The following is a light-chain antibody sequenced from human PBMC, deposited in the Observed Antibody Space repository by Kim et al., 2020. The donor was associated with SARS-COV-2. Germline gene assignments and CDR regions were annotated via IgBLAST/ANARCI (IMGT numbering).Light chain of an antibody. J-gene: IGLJ2*01. V-gene: IGLV2-14*03. CDR3: DSYTSGATII. CDR1: DSGFGCYNY. Sequence: QWITISCSGSDSGFGCYNYVTWNQQHPGKAPNLMIYDVISRPTGVSHRFAGSKSGNTASLTISGLQADDDADYYCDSYTSGATIIFGGGTQLTVL. CDR2: DVI.